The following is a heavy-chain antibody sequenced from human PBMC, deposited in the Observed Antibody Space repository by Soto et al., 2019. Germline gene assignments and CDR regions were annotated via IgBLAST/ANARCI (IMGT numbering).Heavy chain of an antibody. V-gene: IGHV3-21*01. J-gene: IGHJ3*02. D-gene: IGHD6-19*01. CDR2: ISSSSSYI. CDR3: AAPPVAVAENDAFDI. CDR1: GFTFSSYS. Sequence: EVQLVESGGGLVKPGGSLRLSCAASGFTFSSYSMNWVRQAPGKGLEWVSSISSSSSYIYYADSVKGRFTLSRDNAKNSLYLQMNSLRAEDTAVYYCAAPPVAVAENDAFDIWGQGTMVTVSS.